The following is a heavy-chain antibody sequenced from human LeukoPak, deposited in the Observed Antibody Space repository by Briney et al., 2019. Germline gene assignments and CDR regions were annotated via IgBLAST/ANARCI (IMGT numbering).Heavy chain of an antibody. D-gene: IGHD2-15*01. J-gene: IGHJ6*03. Sequence: SVKVSCKASGGTFSSYAISWVRQAPGQGLEWMGGIIPIFGTANYAQKFQGRVTITTDESTSTAYTELSSLRSEDTAVYYCARATLATSYYYYYMDVWGKGTTVTVSS. V-gene: IGHV1-69*05. CDR3: ARATLATSYYYYYMDV. CDR2: IIPIFGTA. CDR1: GGTFSSYA.